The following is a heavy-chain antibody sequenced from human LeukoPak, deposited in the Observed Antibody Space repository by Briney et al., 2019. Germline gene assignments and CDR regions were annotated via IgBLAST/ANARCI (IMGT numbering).Heavy chain of an antibody. D-gene: IGHD3-16*01. CDR1: GFIFNNYW. Sequence: GGSLRLSCAASGFIFNNYWMSWVRQAPGKGLEWVAIIKQDGSEKYYVDSVKGRFTISRDNAKNSLYLQMNSLRADDTAMYYCARDWSDSSGGGASDYWGQGTLVTVSS. J-gene: IGHJ4*02. CDR2: IKQDGSEK. V-gene: IGHV3-7*01. CDR3: ARDWSDSSGGGASDY.